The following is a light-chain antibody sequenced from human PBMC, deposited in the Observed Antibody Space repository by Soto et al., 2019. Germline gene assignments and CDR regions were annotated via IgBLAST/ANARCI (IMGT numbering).Light chain of an antibody. Sequence: QPVLTQPPSVSGAPGQRVTISCTGSSSNIGAGYDVHWYQLLPGTAPKLLIYANNNRPSGVPDRFSGSRSGTSASLAITGLQAEDEADYYCQSYDSSLSASVVFGGGTKLTVL. V-gene: IGLV1-40*01. J-gene: IGLJ2*01. CDR2: ANN. CDR1: SSNIGAGYD. CDR3: QSYDSSLSASVV.